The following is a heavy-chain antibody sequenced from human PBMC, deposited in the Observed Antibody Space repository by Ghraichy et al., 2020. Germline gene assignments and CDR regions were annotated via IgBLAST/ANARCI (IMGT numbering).Heavy chain of an antibody. D-gene: IGHD3-3*01. Sequence: GGSLRLSCAASGFTVSSNYMSWVRQAPGKGLEWVSVIYSGGSTYYADSVKGRFTISRDNSKNTLYLQMNSLRAEDTAVYYCARDPYPGVVTGDDYWGQGTLVTVSS. J-gene: IGHJ4*02. CDR1: GFTVSSNY. V-gene: IGHV3-66*01. CDR3: ARDPYPGVVTGDDY. CDR2: IYSGGST.